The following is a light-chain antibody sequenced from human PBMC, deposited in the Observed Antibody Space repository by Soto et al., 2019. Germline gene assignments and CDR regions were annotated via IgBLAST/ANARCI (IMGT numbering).Light chain of an antibody. CDR2: QVV. CDR3: CSYAGINTLYV. V-gene: IGLV2-23*02. Sequence: QSVLTQPASVSGSPGQSITISCTGPSGDVGGYDLVSWYQQHPGKAPKLLIYQVVKRPSGVSIPFFCSQSGNTASLTISGLQAEDEADYYCCSYAGINTLYVFGTRTKVTVL. CDR1: SGDVGGYDL. J-gene: IGLJ1*01.